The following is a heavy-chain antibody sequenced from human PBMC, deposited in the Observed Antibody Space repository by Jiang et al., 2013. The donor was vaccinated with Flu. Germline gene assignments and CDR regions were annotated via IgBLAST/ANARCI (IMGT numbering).Heavy chain of an antibody. D-gene: IGHD6-19*01. V-gene: IGHV4-59*01. J-gene: IGHJ4*02. Sequence: IYYTGSTNYSPSLESRVTISLDRSRNQFSLNLSSVTAADTAVYYCARASGWYYPHFDYWGQGTLVTVSS. CDR3: ARASGWYYPHFDY. CDR2: IYYTGST.